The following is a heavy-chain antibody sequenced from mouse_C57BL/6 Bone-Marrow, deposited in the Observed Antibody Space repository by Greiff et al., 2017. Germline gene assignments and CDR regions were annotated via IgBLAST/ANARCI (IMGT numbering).Heavy chain of an antibody. Sequence: QVQLQQSGAELAKPGASVKLSCKASGYTFTSYWMHWVKQRPGQGLEWIGYINPSSGYTKYNQKFKDKATLAADKSSGTAYMQLSSLTYEDSAVYDCARGGSPMDYWGQGTSVTVSS. CDR3: ARGGSPMDY. CDR1: GYTFTSYW. CDR2: INPSSGYT. J-gene: IGHJ4*01. V-gene: IGHV1-7*01.